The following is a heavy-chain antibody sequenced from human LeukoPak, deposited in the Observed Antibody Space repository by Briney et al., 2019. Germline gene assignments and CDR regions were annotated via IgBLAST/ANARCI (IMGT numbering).Heavy chain of an antibody. Sequence: SETPSLTCAVYGGSFSGYYWSWIRQPPRKGLEWIGEINHSGSTNYNPSLKSRVTISVDTSKNQFSLKLSSVTAADTAVYYCARVRGVAAGYYYYYGMDVWGQGTTDTVSS. V-gene: IGHV4-34*01. CDR1: GGSFSGYY. CDR2: INHSGST. J-gene: IGHJ6*02. D-gene: IGHD6-13*01. CDR3: ARVRGVAAGYYYYYGMDV.